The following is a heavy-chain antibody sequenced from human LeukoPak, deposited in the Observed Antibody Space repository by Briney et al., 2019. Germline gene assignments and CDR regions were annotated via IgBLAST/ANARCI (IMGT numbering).Heavy chain of an antibody. Sequence: GRSLRLSCAASGFTFSRYAMHWVRQAPGKGLEWVAVISYDGSNKYYADSVKGRFTISRDNSKNTLYLQMNSLRAEDTAVYYCARDILYYYDCSGYQDMWGQGTMVTVSS. J-gene: IGHJ3*02. CDR1: GFTFSRYA. CDR2: ISYDGSNK. V-gene: IGHV3-30-3*01. CDR3: ARDILYYYDCSGYQDM. D-gene: IGHD3-22*01.